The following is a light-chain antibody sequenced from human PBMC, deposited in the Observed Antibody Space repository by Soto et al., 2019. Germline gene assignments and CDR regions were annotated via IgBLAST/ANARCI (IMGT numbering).Light chain of an antibody. Sequence: DIRMTQSPSTLSASVGDRVTITCRASQSISSWLAWYQQKPGKAPKLLIYDASSLESGVPSRFSGSGSGTEFTLTISSLQPDDFATYYCQQYNSYLTFGGGTKGEIK. CDR2: DAS. CDR3: QQYNSYLT. CDR1: QSISSW. J-gene: IGKJ4*01. V-gene: IGKV1-5*01.